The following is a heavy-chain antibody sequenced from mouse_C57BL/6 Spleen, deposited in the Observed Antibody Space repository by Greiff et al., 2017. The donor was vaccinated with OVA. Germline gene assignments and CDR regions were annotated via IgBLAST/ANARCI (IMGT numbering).Heavy chain of an antibody. J-gene: IGHJ3*01. D-gene: IGHD1-1*02. CDR1: GYTFTSYW. CDR3: APLWPRAPFAY. CDR2: IHPSDSDT. Sequence: QVQLQQSGAELVKPGASVKVSCKASGYTFTSYWMHWVKQRPGQGLEWIERIHPSDSDTNYNQKFKGKATLTVDKSSSTAYMQLSSLTSEDSAVYYCAPLWPRAPFAYWGQGTLVTVSA. V-gene: IGHV1-74*01.